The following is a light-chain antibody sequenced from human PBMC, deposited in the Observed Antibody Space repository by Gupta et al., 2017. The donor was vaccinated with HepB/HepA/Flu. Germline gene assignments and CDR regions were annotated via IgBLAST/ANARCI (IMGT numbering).Light chain of an antibody. CDR1: QSVSSN. V-gene: IGKV3-15*01. Sequence: EIVMTQSPATLSVSPGERATLSCRASQSVSSNSAWYQQKPGQAPRLLIYATSTRATGIPASFSGSGSGTEFTLTISSLQSEDFAVYFCQQYHNWPPLFGQGTRLEIK. J-gene: IGKJ5*01. CDR2: ATS. CDR3: QQYHNWPPL.